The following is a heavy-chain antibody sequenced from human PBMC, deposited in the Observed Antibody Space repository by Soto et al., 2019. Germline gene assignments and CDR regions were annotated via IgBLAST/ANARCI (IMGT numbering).Heavy chain of an antibody. CDR2: ISAYNGNT. Sequence: ASVKVSCKASGYTFTSYGISWVRQAPGQGLEWMGWISAYNGNTNYAQKLQGRVTMTTDTSTSPAYMELRSLRSDDTAVYYCASFKYSGSYYAFDIWGQGTMVTVSS. CDR1: GYTFTSYG. J-gene: IGHJ3*02. CDR3: ASFKYSGSYYAFDI. D-gene: IGHD1-26*01. V-gene: IGHV1-18*01.